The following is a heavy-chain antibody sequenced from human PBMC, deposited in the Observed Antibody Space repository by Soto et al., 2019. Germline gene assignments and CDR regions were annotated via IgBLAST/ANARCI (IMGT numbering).Heavy chain of an antibody. CDR3: ASAPRIPVADTSEYLQH. V-gene: IGHV1-69*02. D-gene: IGHD6-19*01. CDR2: IIPILGIA. Sequence: SSVKLSCKASGGTFSIYTISWVRQAPGQGLEWMGRIIPILGIANYAQKFQGRVTITADKSTSTAYMELISLRSEETAVYYCASAPRIPVADTSEYLQHWGQATLVTVSS. CDR1: GGTFSIYT. J-gene: IGHJ1*01.